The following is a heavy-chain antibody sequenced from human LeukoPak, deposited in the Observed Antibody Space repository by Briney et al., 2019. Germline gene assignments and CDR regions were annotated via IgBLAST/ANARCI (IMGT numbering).Heavy chain of an antibody. V-gene: IGHV3-23*01. CDR2: ITGNGVYT. CDR3: AKSYCGGDCG. Sequence: GGSLRLSCAVSGLPFGSYGMTWVRQAPGKGLELVSGITGNGVYTYYADSVKGRFTISRDNSKSTLSLQMNSLRAEDTAVYYCAKSYCGGDCGWGPGTLVTVSS. D-gene: IGHD2-21*02. J-gene: IGHJ4*02. CDR1: GLPFGSYG.